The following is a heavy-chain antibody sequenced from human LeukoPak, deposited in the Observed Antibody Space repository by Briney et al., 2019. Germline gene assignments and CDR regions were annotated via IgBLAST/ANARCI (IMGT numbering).Heavy chain of an antibody. CDR1: GGSISSGDYY. CDR2: IYYSGST. V-gene: IGHV4-30-4*01. CDR3: VREGYSYGYLRQYAFDI. Sequence: SETLSLTCTVSGGSISSGDYYWSWIRQPPGKGLEWIGYIYYSGSTYYNPSLKSRVTISVDTSKNQFSLKLSSVTAADTAVYYCVREGYSYGYLRQYAFDIWGQGTMVTVSS. J-gene: IGHJ3*02. D-gene: IGHD5-18*01.